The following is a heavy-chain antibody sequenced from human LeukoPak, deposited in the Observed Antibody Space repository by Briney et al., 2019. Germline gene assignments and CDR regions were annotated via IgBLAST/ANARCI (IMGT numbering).Heavy chain of an antibody. V-gene: IGHV4-30-4*01. Sequence: PSQTLSLTCTVSGGSISSGEYYWSWIRQPPGKGLEWIGYFSYTGSTCYNPSVKSRVSISVDTSKNQFSLKLTSVTAADTAVYYCARALNGFFYAFDSWGQGTLFTVSS. J-gene: IGHJ4*02. CDR1: GGSISSGEYY. CDR3: ARALNGFFYAFDS. CDR2: FSYTGST. D-gene: IGHD2/OR15-2a*01.